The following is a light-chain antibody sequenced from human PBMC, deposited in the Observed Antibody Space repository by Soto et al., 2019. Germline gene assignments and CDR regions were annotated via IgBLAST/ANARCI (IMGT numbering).Light chain of an antibody. J-gene: IGLJ2*01. V-gene: IGLV2-14*01. CDR2: EVS. Sequence: QSVLTQPASVSGSPGQSITLSCTGTSSDVGGYNYVSWYQQHQGKAPKRMIYEVSNRPSGVSDLFSGSKSGNTASLTITGLQAEDEGDYYCGSYASSGSVVFGGGTKLTVL. CDR1: SSDVGGYNY. CDR3: GSYASSGSVV.